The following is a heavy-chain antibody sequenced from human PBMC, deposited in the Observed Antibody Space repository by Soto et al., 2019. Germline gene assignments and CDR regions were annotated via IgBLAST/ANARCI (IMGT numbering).Heavy chain of an antibody. CDR3: AKVSPFILGSPL. J-gene: IGHJ4*02. V-gene: IGHV3-48*03. CDR2: ITGSGGAM. D-gene: IGHD2-21*01. Sequence: GGSLRLSCTASGFDFSGSEMNWFRQAPGKGLEWVAYITGSGGAMFHADSVKGRFSIPRDNAKNSLFLEMNNLTADDAGLYYCAKVSPFILGSPLWGQGTPVTVFS. CDR1: GFDFSGSE.